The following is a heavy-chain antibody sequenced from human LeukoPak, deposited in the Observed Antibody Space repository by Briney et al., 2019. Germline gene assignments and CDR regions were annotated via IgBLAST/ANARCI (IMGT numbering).Heavy chain of an antibody. Sequence: SVKVSCKASGGTFSSYAISWVRQAPGQGLEWMGGIIPIFGKANYAQKFQGRVTITADESTSTAYMELRSLRSEDTAVYYCARGAFAGFGANYFDYWGQGTLVTVSS. J-gene: IGHJ4*02. D-gene: IGHD1-26*01. CDR1: GGTFSSYA. V-gene: IGHV1-69*13. CDR3: ARGAFAGFGANYFDY. CDR2: IIPIFGKA.